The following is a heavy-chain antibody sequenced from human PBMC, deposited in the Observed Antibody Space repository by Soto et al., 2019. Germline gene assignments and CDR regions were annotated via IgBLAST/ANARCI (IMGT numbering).Heavy chain of an antibody. Sequence: GESLKISCKGSGYSFTNYWIGWVRQMPGKDLEWIGIIYPEDSETRYSPSFQGLVTISADKSISTAYLQWSSLKASDTAMYYCARHRYYLAGMDVWGQGTTVTVSS. CDR3: ARHRYYLAGMDV. V-gene: IGHV5-51*01. J-gene: IGHJ6*02. D-gene: IGHD3-10*01. CDR1: GYSFTNYW. CDR2: IYPEDSET.